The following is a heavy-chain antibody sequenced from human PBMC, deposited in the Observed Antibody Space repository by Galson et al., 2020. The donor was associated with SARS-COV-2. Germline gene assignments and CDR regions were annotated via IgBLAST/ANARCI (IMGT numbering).Heavy chain of an antibody. CDR1: GGSISTDDYY. CDR3: ARTSSTGTREYYFGY. Sequence: SETLYLTCAVSGGSISTDDYYWTWIRQPPGKGLEWIGDIHSTGNTYYNPSLRSRVSTSIDTSKNQFSLKLTPVTTADTAVYFCARTSSTGTREYYFGYWGQGTLVTVSS. CDR2: IHSTGNT. V-gene: IGHV4-30-4*01. J-gene: IGHJ4*02. D-gene: IGHD4-17*01.